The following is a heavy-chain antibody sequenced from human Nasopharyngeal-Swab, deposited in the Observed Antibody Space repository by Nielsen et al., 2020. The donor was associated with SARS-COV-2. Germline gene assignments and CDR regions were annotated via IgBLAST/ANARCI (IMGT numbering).Heavy chain of an antibody. CDR2: IKQDGSEK. Sequence: GGSLRLSCAASGFTFSSYWMSWVRRAPGKGLEGVANIKQDGSEKYYVDSVKGRFTISRDNAKNSLYLQMNSLRAEDTAVYYCARGGFVRGVSPYYFDYWGQGTLVTVSS. V-gene: IGHV3-7*04. J-gene: IGHJ4*02. D-gene: IGHD3-10*01. CDR1: GFTFSSYW. CDR3: ARGGFVRGVSPYYFDY.